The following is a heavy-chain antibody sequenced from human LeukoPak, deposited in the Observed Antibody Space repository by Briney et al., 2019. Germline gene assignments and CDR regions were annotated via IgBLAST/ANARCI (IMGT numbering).Heavy chain of an antibody. CDR1: GYSISSGYY. J-gene: IGHJ4*02. Sequence: SETLSLTCTVSGYSISSGYYWGWIRPPPGKGLEWIGSIYHSGSTYYNPSLKSRVTISVDTSKNQFSLKLSSVTAADTAVYYCARDLYYDSSGFDYWGQGTLVTVSS. CDR3: ARDLYYDSSGFDY. V-gene: IGHV4-38-2*02. D-gene: IGHD3-22*01. CDR2: IYHSGST.